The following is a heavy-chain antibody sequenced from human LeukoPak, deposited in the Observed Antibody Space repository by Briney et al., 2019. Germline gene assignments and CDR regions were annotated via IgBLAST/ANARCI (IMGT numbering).Heavy chain of an antibody. J-gene: IGHJ4*02. CDR3: AKDRGYCSSTRCYALHYFDY. CDR1: GFTFSDYY. CDR2: ISNSGGSS. D-gene: IGHD2-2*01. Sequence: GGSLRLSCAASGFTFSDYYMSWIRPAPGKGLEWVSTISNSGGSSYYADSVKGRFTISRDNSTNPLYLQMNSLRAEDTAVYYCAKDRGYCSSTRCYALHYFDYWGQGTLVTVSS. V-gene: IGHV3-23*01.